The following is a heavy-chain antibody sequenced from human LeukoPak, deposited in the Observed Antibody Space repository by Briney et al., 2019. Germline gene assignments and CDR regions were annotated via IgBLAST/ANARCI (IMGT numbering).Heavy chain of an antibody. Sequence: GRSLRLSCAASGIIFSNYGIHWVRQAPGKGLEWVAVLSYDGSNSFYADSVKGRFTISRDNSKNTLYLQMNSLRPEDTAVYYCAKDASTVTLHADYWGQGTLVTVSS. CDR2: LSYDGSNS. V-gene: IGHV3-30*18. D-gene: IGHD4-17*01. CDR3: AKDASTVTLHADY. J-gene: IGHJ4*02. CDR1: GIIFSNYG.